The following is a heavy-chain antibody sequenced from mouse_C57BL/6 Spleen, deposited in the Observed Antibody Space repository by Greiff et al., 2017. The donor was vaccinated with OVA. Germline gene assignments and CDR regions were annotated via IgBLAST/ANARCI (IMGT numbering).Heavy chain of an antibody. J-gene: IGHJ4*01. CDR2: IYPGSGST. D-gene: IGHD1-1*01. CDR1: GYTFTSYW. CDR3: ARRYGSSLYYAMDD. V-gene: IGHV1-55*01. Sequence: QVQLQQPGAELVKPGASVKMSCKASGYTFTSYWITWVKQRPGQGLEWIGDIYPGSGSTNYNEKFKSKATLTVDTSSSTAYMQLSSLTSEDSAVYYCARRYGSSLYYAMDDWGQGTSVTVSS.